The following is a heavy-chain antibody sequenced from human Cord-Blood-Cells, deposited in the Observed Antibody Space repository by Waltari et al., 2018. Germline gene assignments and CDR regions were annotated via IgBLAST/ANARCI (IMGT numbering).Heavy chain of an antibody. D-gene: IGHD2-2*02. CDR3: ARLDDGYCSSTSCYTFDY. CDR2: IYYSGST. V-gene: IGHV4-39*01. Sequence: QLQLQESGPGLVKPAETLSLTCTVSGGPISSSSYYWGWIRQPPGKGLEWIGSIYYSGSTYSNPSLKSRVTISVETSKNQFSLKLGSVDAADTAVYYCARLDDGYCSSTSCYTFDYWGQGTLVTVSS. CDR1: GGPISSSSYY. J-gene: IGHJ4*02.